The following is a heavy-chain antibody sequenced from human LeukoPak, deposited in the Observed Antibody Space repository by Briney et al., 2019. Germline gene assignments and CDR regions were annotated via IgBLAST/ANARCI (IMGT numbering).Heavy chain of an antibody. Sequence: SVKVSCKASGGTFSSYAISWVRQAPGQGLEWMGRIIPILGIANYAQKFQGRVTITADKSTSTAYMELNSLRAEDTAVYYCARDGLLGYFDYWGQGTLVTVSS. CDR3: ARDGLLGYFDY. V-gene: IGHV1-69*04. CDR1: GGTFSSYA. D-gene: IGHD1-26*01. CDR2: IIPILGIA. J-gene: IGHJ4*02.